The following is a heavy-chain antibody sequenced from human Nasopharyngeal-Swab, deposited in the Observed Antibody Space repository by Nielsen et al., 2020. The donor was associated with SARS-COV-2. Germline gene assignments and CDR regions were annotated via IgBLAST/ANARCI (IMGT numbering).Heavy chain of an antibody. D-gene: IGHD2-15*01. CDR3: ASTHGSKWSDY. J-gene: IGHJ4*02. Sequence: GGSLRLSCAASGFTFSSYWMSWVRQAPGKGLEWVANIKQDGSEKYYVDSVKGRFTISRDNAKNSLYLQMNSLRAEDTAVYYCASTHGSKWSDYWGQGTLVTVSS. CDR1: GFTFSSYW. CDR2: IKQDGSEK. V-gene: IGHV3-7*01.